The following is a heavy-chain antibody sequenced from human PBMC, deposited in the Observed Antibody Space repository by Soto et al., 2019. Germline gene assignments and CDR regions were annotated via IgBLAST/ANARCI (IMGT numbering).Heavy chain of an antibody. D-gene: IGHD1-26*01. V-gene: IGHV3-30-3*01. Sequence: PVGSLRLSCAASGFTFNRNVMHWVRQAPGKGLEWVAVISYDGSNAYYADSVKGRFTISRDNSKNTLYLQMNSLRAEDTAVYYCARDGGSYFDYYYAMDVWGQGTTVTGLL. CDR1: GFTFNRNV. CDR2: ISYDGSNA. CDR3: ARDGGSYFDYYYAMDV. J-gene: IGHJ6*02.